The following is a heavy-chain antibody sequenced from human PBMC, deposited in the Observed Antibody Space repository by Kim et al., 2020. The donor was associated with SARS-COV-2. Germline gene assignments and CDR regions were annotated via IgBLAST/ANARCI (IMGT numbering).Heavy chain of an antibody. V-gene: IGHV3-23*01. CDR1: GFTFSSYG. J-gene: IGHJ4*02. CDR2: ISTGEST. Sequence: GGSLRLSCAASGFTFSSYGMTWVRQSPGKGLEWVSTISTGESTNYADSVKGRFTISRDNSKNTLYLQMNSLRADDTAVYYCARRRVGSYHDYWGQGTLVT. D-gene: IGHD1-26*01. CDR3: ARRRVGSYHDY.